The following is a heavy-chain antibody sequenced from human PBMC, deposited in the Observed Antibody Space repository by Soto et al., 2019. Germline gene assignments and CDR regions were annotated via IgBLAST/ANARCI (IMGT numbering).Heavy chain of an antibody. CDR2: IFWDDDK. Sequence: QITLKESGPTLVKPTQTLTLTCTFSGFSLSTSGVGVGWIRQPPGKALEWLALIFWDDDKRDSPSLNSRLTSTKDTSKNQVVLTMTNMDPVDTATYYCAHRAGSSGSRAWFDSWGQGTLVTVSS. CDR1: GFSLSTSGVG. D-gene: IGHD2-15*01. J-gene: IGHJ5*01. CDR3: AHRAGSSGSRAWFDS. V-gene: IGHV2-5*02.